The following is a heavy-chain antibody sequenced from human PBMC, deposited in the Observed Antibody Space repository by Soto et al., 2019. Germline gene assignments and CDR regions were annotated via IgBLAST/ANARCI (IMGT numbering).Heavy chain of an antibody. V-gene: IGHV1-46*01. CDR2: INPSGGST. D-gene: IGHD2-15*01. CDR1: GYTFTSYY. J-gene: IGHJ5*02. CDR3: ARHSLEVVAATQRASWFDP. Sequence: ASVKVSCKASGYTFTSYYMHWVRQAPGKRLVWMGIINPSGGSTSYAQKFQGRVTMTRDTSTSTVYMELSSLRSEDTSVYYCARHSLEVVAATQRASWFDPWGQGTLVTVSS.